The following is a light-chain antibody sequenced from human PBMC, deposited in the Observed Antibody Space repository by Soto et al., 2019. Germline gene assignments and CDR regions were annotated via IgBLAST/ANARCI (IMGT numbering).Light chain of an antibody. CDR3: QQSYTTPYT. CDR1: QSIGSS. V-gene: IGKV1-39*01. Sequence: DIQMTQSPSSLSASVGDRVTITCRASQSIGSSLNWYQQKPGKAPKLLMYAASSLQGGVPPRFSGSGSGTDFTLTISRLQPEDFATYYCQQSYTTPYTFGQGTKLEIK. J-gene: IGKJ2*01. CDR2: AAS.